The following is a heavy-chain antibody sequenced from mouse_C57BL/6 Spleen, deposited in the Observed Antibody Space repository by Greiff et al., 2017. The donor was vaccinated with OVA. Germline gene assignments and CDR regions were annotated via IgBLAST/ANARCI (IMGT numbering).Heavy chain of an antibody. CDR1: GYTFTSYW. Sequence: QVQLQQPGAELVKPGASVKMSCKASGYTFTSYWITWVKQRPGQGLEWIGDIYPGSGSTNYNEKFKSKATLTVDTSSSPAYMQLSILTSADSAVYDCARGGYGSSSYYFDYWGQGTTLTVSS. J-gene: IGHJ2*01. V-gene: IGHV1-55*01. D-gene: IGHD1-1*01. CDR3: ARGGYGSSSYYFDY. CDR2: IYPGSGST.